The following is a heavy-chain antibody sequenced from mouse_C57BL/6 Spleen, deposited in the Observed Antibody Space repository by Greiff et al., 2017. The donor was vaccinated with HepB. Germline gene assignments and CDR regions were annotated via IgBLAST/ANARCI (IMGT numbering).Heavy chain of an antibody. CDR3: ARDRNGYDDYFDY. V-gene: IGHV3-6*01. J-gene: IGHJ2*01. Sequence: DVQLVESGPGLVKPSQSLSLTCSVTGYSITSGYYWNWIRQFPGNKLEWMGYISYDGSNNYNPSLKNRISITRDTSKNQFFLKLNSVTTEDTATYYCARDRNGYDDYFDYWGQGTTLTVSS. CDR1: GYSITSGYY. D-gene: IGHD2-2*01. CDR2: ISYDGSN.